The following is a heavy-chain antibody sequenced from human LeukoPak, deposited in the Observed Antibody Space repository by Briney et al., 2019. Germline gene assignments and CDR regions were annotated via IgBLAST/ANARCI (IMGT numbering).Heavy chain of an antibody. D-gene: IGHD2-2*01. V-gene: IGHV4-39*01. CDR3: ASSDCSSTSCLPYYYYYGMDV. J-gene: IGHJ6*02. Sequence: SETLSLTCTVSGGSISSSSSYWGWIRQPPGKGLEWIGSIYYSGSTYYNPSLKSRVTISVDTSKNQFSLKLSSVTAADTAVYYCASSDCSSTSCLPYYYYYGMDVWGQGTTVTVSS. CDR1: GGSISSSSSY. CDR2: IYYSGST.